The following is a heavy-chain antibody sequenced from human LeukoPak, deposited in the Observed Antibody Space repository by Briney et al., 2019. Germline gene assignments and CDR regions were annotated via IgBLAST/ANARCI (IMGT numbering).Heavy chain of an antibody. CDR2: ISHDGSTI. CDR1: GFTFDHYG. D-gene: IGHD2-2*01. V-gene: IGHV3-30*18. CDR3: AKDLPAAYFDY. Sequence: PGRSLRLSCAVSGFTFDHYGMHWVRQAPGKGLEWVAVISHDGSTIYYADSVEGRFTISRDNSRTTVYLQMSSLRAEDTAVYHCAKDLPAAYFDYWGQGTLVTVSS. J-gene: IGHJ4*02.